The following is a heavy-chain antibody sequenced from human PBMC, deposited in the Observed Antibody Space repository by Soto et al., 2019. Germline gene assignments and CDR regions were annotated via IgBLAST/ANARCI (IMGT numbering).Heavy chain of an antibody. D-gene: IGHD4-17*01. CDR1: GFTFNIYA. CDR3: AREDDYGYRYINYGLDV. V-gene: IGHV3-30-3*01. CDR2: ISFDGTKK. Sequence: LRLSWAASGFTFNIYALHWVRQAPGKGLEWVAVISFDGTKKYYSDSVKGRFTISRDNLKNTLYLQMNNLRVEDAALYFCAREDDYGYRYINYGLDVWGQGTTVTVSS. J-gene: IGHJ6*02.